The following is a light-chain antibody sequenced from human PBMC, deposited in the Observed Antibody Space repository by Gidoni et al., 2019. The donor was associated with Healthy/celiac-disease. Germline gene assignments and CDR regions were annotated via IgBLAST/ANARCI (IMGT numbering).Light chain of an antibody. V-gene: IGKV4-1*01. CDR1: QSVLYSSNNKNY. CDR3: QQYYSTPYT. CDR2: WAS. J-gene: IGKJ2*01. Sequence: VMTQSPDSLAVSLGERATINCKSSQSVLYSSNNKNYLAWYQQKPGQPPKLLIYWASTRESGVPDRFSGSGSGTDFTLTISSLQAEDVAVYYCQQYYSTPYTFGQGTKLEIK.